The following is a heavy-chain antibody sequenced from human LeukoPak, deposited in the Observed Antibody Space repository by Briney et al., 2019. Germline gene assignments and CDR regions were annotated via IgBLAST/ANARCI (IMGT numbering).Heavy chain of an antibody. V-gene: IGHV3-23*01. Sequence: GGSLRLSCAASGFTFSSYGMHWVRQAPGKGLEWVSAMSSSDDGRYYAASVRGRFTISRDTSRSTLYLQMNSQRAADAAVYYCAKAPVTSCRGAFCYPFDYWGQGTLVTVSS. CDR3: AKAPVTSCRGAFCYPFDY. D-gene: IGHD2-15*01. CDR1: GFTFSSYG. J-gene: IGHJ4*02. CDR2: MSSSDDGR.